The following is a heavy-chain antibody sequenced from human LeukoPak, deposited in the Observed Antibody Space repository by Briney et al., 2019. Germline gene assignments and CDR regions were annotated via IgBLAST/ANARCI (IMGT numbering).Heavy chain of an antibody. CDR3: ARAVSPFDI. CDR2: IWYDGSIK. J-gene: IGHJ3*02. CDR1: GFTFSTYG. Sequence: PGRSLRLSCAASGFTFSTYGMHWVRQAPGKGLEWVAVIWYDGSIKYYADSVKGRFTISRDNSKNTLSLQMNSLRAEDTAVYYCARAVSPFDIWGQGTIVIVSS. D-gene: IGHD3-22*01. V-gene: IGHV3-33*01.